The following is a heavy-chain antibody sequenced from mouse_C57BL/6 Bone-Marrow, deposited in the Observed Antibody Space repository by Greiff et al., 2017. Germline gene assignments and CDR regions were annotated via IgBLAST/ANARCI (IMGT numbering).Heavy chain of an antibody. CDR3: AREGITTVVASYAMDY. CDR1: GFTFSSYA. V-gene: IGHV5-4*01. CDR2: ISDGGSYT. Sequence: EVKLVESGGGLVKPGVSLKLSCAASGFTFSSYAMSWVRQTPEKRLEWVATISDGGSYTYYPDNVKCRFTISRDNAKNNLYLQMSHLKSEDTAMYYCAREGITTVVASYAMDYWGQGTSVTVSS. D-gene: IGHD1-1*01. J-gene: IGHJ4*01.